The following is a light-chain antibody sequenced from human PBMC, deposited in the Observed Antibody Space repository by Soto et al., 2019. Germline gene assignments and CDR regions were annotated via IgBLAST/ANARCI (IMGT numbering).Light chain of an antibody. V-gene: IGLV1-40*01. CDR3: QSYDSSLSGWV. CDR1: SSNFGAGYD. Sequence: QPVLTQPPSVSGAPGQRVTISCTGSSSNFGAGYDVHWYQQLPGTAPKLLIYGTSNRPSGVPDRFSGSKSGTSASLAITGLQAEDEADYYCQSYDSSLSGWVFGGGTKLTVL. J-gene: IGLJ3*02. CDR2: GTS.